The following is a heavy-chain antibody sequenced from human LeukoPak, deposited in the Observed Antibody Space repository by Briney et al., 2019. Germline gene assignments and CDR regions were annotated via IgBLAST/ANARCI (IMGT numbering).Heavy chain of an antibody. V-gene: IGHV4-61*08. Sequence: PSETLSLTCAVSGGSISSGGYYWSWIRQPPGKGLEWIGYISYSGSTSSHPSLKSRVTMSVDTSKNQFSLKLSSVTAADTAVYYCARSKGTTVTTRGALSYWGQGTLVTVSS. J-gene: IGHJ4*02. D-gene: IGHD4-17*01. CDR3: ARSKGTTVTTRGALSY. CDR2: ISYSGST. CDR1: GGSISSGGYY.